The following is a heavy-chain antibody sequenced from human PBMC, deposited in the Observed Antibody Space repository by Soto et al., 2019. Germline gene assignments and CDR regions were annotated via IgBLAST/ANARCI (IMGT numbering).Heavy chain of an antibody. J-gene: IGHJ6*02. Sequence: SVKVSCKASGSDFIRSGIQWVRQAHGQRLEWIGWIVVASGQTNYAQNFRGRVAITRDTSTATAYIELTGLTSEDTAVYFCSAAPPDSGVGWWVWGQGTTVTVSS. D-gene: IGHD2-15*01. CDR1: GSDFIRSG. V-gene: IGHV1-58*02. CDR2: IVVASGQT. CDR3: SAAPPDSGVGWWV.